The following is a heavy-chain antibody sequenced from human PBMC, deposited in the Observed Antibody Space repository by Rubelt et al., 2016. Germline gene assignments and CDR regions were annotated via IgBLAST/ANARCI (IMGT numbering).Heavy chain of an antibody. D-gene: IGHD3-10*01. J-gene: IGHJ4*02. Sequence: QVQLQQWGAGVLKPSETLSLTCSVNARSFSGYYWTWIRQPPGKGLERIGEINHRGSSNYNPSLKSRVTISVDTSRGQFSLKLDSVVPAGTACYYGARTISFYDSFRGSDYWGQGALVTVSS. CDR3: ARTISFYDSFRGSDY. CDR2: INHRGSS. V-gene: IGHV4-34*01. CDR1: ARSFSGYY.